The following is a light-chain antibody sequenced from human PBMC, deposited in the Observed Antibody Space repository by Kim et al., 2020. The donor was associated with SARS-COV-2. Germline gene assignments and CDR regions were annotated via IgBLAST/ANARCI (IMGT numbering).Light chain of an antibody. CDR1: QGISSD. V-gene: IGKV1-9*01. J-gene: IGKJ4*01. CDR3: LQLNSYPLT. CDR2: AAS. Sequence: ASVRDSVTITCRASQGISSDLAWYQQKPGKAPKLLIYAASTLQSGVPSRFSGSGSGTEFSLTINSLQPEDFAAYYCLQLNSYPLTFGGGTRVEIK.